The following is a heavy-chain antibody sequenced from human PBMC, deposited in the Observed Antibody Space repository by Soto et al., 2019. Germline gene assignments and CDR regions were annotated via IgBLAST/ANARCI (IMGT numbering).Heavy chain of an antibody. CDR1: GGTFDNYA. V-gene: IGHV1-69*01. J-gene: IGHJ4*02. CDR3: ARGPRGRLLHFEY. CDR2: IITMFGTT. D-gene: IGHD4-17*01. Sequence: QVQLVQSGAEVKKPGSSVTVSCKASGGTFDNYAINWVRQAPVQGLEWVGGIITMFGTTDYAQKFQGRVTITADADESTSTVYMDMSTLRSNDTAVYYCARGPRGRLLHFEYWGQGTLGTVSS.